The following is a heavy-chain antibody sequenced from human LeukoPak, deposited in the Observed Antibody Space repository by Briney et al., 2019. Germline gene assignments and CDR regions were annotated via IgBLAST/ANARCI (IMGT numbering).Heavy chain of an antibody. CDR3: ANRRSAAGALFDY. D-gene: IGHD6-13*01. J-gene: IGHJ4*02. CDR2: ISGSGGST. V-gene: IGHV3-23*01. CDR1: GFTFSSYA. Sequence: GGSLRLSCAASGFTFSSYAMSWVRQAPGKGLEWVSAISGSGGSTYYADSVKGRFTISRDNSKNTLYLQMNSLRAEDTAVYYCANRRSAAGALFDYWGQGTLVTVSS.